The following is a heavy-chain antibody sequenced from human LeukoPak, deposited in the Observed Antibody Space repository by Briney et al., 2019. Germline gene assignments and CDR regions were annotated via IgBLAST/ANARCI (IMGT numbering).Heavy chain of an antibody. CDR2: VRSKAYGGTT. Sequence: GRSLSLSCTTSGFTFGDYAMSWVRQAPGKGLERVGLVRSKAYGGTTESGTSVKGRFTFSRDDSKSIAYLQMTRLTTEDTAVYFCTRGGQLLGKGYFFDYWGLGTVVTVSS. J-gene: IGHJ4*02. CDR1: GFTFGDYA. V-gene: IGHV3-49*04. CDR3: TRGGQLLGKGYFFDY. D-gene: IGHD1-26*01.